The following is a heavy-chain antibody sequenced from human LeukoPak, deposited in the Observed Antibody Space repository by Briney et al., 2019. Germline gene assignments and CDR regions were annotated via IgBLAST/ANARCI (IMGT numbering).Heavy chain of an antibody. CDR1: GFTFSSYS. D-gene: IGHD3-10*01. Sequence: GGSLRLSCAASGFTFSSYSMNWVRQAPGKGLEWVSYISSSGSTIYYADSVKGRFTISRDNAKNSLYLQMNSLRADDTAVYYCARGLMTTVRGVTKNYYSLDVWGQGTTVTVSS. V-gene: IGHV3-48*01. J-gene: IGHJ6*02. CDR3: ARGLMTTVRGVTKNYYSLDV. CDR2: ISSSGSTI.